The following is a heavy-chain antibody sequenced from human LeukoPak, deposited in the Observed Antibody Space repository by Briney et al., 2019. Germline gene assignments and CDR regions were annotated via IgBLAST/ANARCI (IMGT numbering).Heavy chain of an antibody. CDR3: ARVYVSDTFDI. CDR2: IKQDGSEK. D-gene: IGHD3-16*01. J-gene: IGHJ3*02. CDR1: GFIFSSYW. Sequence: GGSLRLSCAASGFIFSSYWMSWVRQAPGKGLEWVANIKQDGSEKYYVDSVKGRFTISRDNAKKSLYLQMNSLRAEDTAVYCCARVYVSDTFDIWGQGTMVTVSS. V-gene: IGHV3-7*04.